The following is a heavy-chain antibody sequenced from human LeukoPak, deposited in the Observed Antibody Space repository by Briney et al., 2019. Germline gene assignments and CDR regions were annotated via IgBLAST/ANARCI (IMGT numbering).Heavy chain of an antibody. CDR2: INRSGST. CDR3: ARASIGFAFDI. CDR1: GGSFSGYY. V-gene: IGHV4-34*01. Sequence: PSETLSLTCAVYGGSFSGYYWSWIRQPPGKGLEWIGEINRSGSTNYNPSLKSRVTISVDTSKNQFSLKLSSVTAADTAVYYCARASIGFAFDIWGQGTMVTVSS. D-gene: IGHD3-22*01. J-gene: IGHJ3*02.